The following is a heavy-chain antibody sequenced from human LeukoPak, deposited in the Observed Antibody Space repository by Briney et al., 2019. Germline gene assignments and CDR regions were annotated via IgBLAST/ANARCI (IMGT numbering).Heavy chain of an antibody. Sequence: SETLSLTCTVSGYSISSGYHWGWIRQPPGKGLEWIGSIYHSGRTYYNPSLKSRVTISVDTSKNQFSLKLSSVTAADTAVYYCARVGDSSGYYPFDYWGQGTLVTVSS. CDR2: IYHSGRT. J-gene: IGHJ4*02. V-gene: IGHV4-38-2*02. D-gene: IGHD3-22*01. CDR3: ARVGDSSGYYPFDY. CDR1: GYSISSGYH.